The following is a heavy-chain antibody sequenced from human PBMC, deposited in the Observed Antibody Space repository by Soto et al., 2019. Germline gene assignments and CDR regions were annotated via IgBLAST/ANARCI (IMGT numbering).Heavy chain of an antibody. CDR2: IIPIFGTA. J-gene: IGHJ6*02. CDR3: ARRDEKPFPVVVPAAILSYYYYGMDV. Sequence: QVQLVQSGAEVKKPGSSVKVSCKASGGTFSSYAISWVRQAPGQGLEGMGGIIPIFGTANYAQKFQGRVTITADESKSTAYMELSSLRSEDTAVYYCARRDEKPFPVVVPAAILSYYYYGMDVWGQGTTVTVSS. V-gene: IGHV1-69*01. D-gene: IGHD2-2*02. CDR1: GGTFSSYA.